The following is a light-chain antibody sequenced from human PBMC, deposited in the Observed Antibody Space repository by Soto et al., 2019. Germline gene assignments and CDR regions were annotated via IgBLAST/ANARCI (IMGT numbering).Light chain of an antibody. CDR2: DAS. J-gene: IGKJ1*01. V-gene: IGKV3-15*01. Sequence: EIVMTQSPATLSVSPGERTTLSCRASQTIGSNLAWYQQKPGQPPRLLIYDASTRATDIPARFTGSGSGTEFTLTISSLQSEDFAVYYCQQYNTWPPTWTFGQGNKVDLK. CDR1: QTIGSN. CDR3: QQYNTWPPTWT.